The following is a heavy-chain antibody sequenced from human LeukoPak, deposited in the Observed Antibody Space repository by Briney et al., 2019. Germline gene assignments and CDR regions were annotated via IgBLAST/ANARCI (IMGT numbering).Heavy chain of an antibody. V-gene: IGHV1-2*04. J-gene: IGHJ3*02. CDR3: ARSGVLRYFDWLYDAFDI. Sequence: ASVKVSCKASGYTFTSYYMHWVRQAPGQGLEWMGWINPNSGGTNYAQKFQGWVTMTRDTSISTAYMELSRLRSDDTAVYYCARSGVLRYFDWLYDAFDIWGQGTMVTVSS. CDR2: INPNSGGT. D-gene: IGHD3-9*01. CDR1: GYTFTSYY.